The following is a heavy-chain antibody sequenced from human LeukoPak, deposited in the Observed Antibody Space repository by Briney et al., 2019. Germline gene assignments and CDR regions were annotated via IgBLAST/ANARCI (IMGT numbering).Heavy chain of an antibody. CDR3: VRGWADTVMSRMDS. J-gene: IGHJ4*02. D-gene: IGHD3-16*01. Sequence: GGSLRLPCAASGFTFSTYWMNWVRQAPGKGLEWVANIKQDGSAKFYADSVKGRFTISRDNAKTSLYLQMNSLRAEDTAVYYCVRGWADTVMSRMDSWGQGTLVTVSS. CDR2: IKQDGSAK. V-gene: IGHV3-7*01. CDR1: GFTFSTYW.